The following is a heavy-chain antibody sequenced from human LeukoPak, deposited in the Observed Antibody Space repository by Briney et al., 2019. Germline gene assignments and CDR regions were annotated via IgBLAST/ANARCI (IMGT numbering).Heavy chain of an antibody. CDR1: GGSVTSGRYY. D-gene: IGHD2-21*02. J-gene: IGHJ1*01. CDR3: ARSNTYCGVDCSGYFQH. V-gene: IGHV4-61*01. CDR2: MYYSGGT. Sequence: SETLSLTCRVSGGSVTSGRYYWSWLRQPPGRGREGVGYMYYSGGTKYNPSLESRVTISGDTSKNQFSLKLSSVTAADTAVYYCARSNTYCGVDCSGYFQHWGQGTLVTVSS.